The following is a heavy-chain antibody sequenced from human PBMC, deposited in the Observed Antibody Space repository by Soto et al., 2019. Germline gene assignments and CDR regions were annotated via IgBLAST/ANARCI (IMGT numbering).Heavy chain of an antibody. J-gene: IGHJ3*02. V-gene: IGHV4-34*01. CDR2: IKHAEST. CDR3: ARDSTRRGACDI. D-gene: IGHD4-4*01. CDR1: GGSFSVYY. Sequence: SETLSLTSAVYGGSFSVYYWNWIRHSPGKGLEWIGEIKHAESTNYNPSLKSRVTISVDTSKNQFSLELSSVTAADTAVYFCARDSTRRGACDIWGQGTMVTVSS.